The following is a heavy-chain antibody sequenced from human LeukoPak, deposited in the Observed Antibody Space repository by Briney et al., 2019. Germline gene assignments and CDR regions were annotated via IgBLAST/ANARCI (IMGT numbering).Heavy chain of an antibody. V-gene: IGHV1-24*01. CDR2: FDPEDGET. CDR3: ATESGPHYYYGMDV. J-gene: IGHJ6*02. CDR1: GYTLTELS. Sequence: ASVKVSCKLSGYTLTELSMHWVRQAPGKGLEWMGGFDPEDGETIYAQKFQGRVTMTGDTSTDTAYMELSSLRSEDTAVYYCATESGPHYYYGMDVWGQGTTVTVSS.